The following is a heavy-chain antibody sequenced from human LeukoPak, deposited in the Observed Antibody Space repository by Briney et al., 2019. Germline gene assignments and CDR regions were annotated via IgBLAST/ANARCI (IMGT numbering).Heavy chain of an antibody. J-gene: IGHJ1*01. D-gene: IGHD3-22*01. CDR3: VCYDNAAEYFHY. CDR2: ITTSGGST. V-gene: IGHV3-23*01. CDR1: GFTFSSYA. Sequence: GGSLRLSCAASGFTFSSYAMSWARQAPGEGLEWVSSITTSGGSTSYADSVRGRFTISRDNSKNTLYLQMNSLRAEDTALYYCVCYDNAAEYFHYWGQGTLVTVSS.